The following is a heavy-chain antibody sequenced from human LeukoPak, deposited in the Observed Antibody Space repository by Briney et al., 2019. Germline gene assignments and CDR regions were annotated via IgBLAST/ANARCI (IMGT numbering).Heavy chain of an antibody. CDR3: VRAYPPLRTSAAGDH. CDR1: GFTFSDCD. V-gene: IGHV3-21*01. D-gene: IGHD6-25*01. J-gene: IGHJ4*02. CDR2: ISYRISPT. Sequence: GESLTLSCTASGFTFSDCDMNCVRQAPGSGLEWVSAISYRISPTYYADSVKGRFTISRDNAKNSLYLQMDSLRAEDTAVYYCVRAYPPLRTSAAGDHWGQGTLVTVSS.